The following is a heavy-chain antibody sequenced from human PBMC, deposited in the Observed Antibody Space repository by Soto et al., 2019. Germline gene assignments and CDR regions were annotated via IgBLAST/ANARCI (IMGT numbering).Heavy chain of an antibody. D-gene: IGHD3-16*01. CDR3: ARNDYVWGSQHYFDY. Sequence: SETLSLTCTVSGGSISSYYWSWIRQPPGKGLEWIGYIYHSGSTNYNPSLKSRVTISVDTSKNQFSLKLSSVTAADTAVYYCARNDYVWGSQHYFDYWGQGTLVTVSS. CDR2: IYHSGST. V-gene: IGHV4-59*01. CDR1: GGSISSYY. J-gene: IGHJ4*02.